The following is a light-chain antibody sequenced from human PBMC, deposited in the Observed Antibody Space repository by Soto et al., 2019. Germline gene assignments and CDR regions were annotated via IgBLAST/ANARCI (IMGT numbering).Light chain of an antibody. CDR1: QSVRSS. CDR3: QQYNNWPPIT. CDR2: GAS. V-gene: IGKV3-15*01. Sequence: DIVMTQSPATLSVSPGERATLSCRASQSVRSSVAWYQQKPGQAPRLLFYGASTRATGIPARFSGSGSGTEFTLTISSLQSEDVAVYYCQQYNNWPPITFGQGTRLEIK. J-gene: IGKJ5*01.